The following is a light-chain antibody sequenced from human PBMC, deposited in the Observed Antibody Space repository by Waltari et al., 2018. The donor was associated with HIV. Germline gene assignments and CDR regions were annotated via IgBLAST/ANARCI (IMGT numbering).Light chain of an antibody. V-gene: IGLV2-8*01. CDR3: SSYADTNNGL. J-gene: IGLJ3*02. CDR1: SRAVGSFAY. CDR2: AVN. Sequence: QSALTQPPSPSRSPGPPATPHCTGTSRAVGSFAYVSCYQHHPANAPTLLIDAVNRRPSGVPHCSSASKSGTTASLTVAGLQTEDEADYCCSSYADTNNGLFGGGTKLTVL.